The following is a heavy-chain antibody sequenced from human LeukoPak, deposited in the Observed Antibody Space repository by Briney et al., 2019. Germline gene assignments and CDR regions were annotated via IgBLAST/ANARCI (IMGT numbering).Heavy chain of an antibody. CDR1: GYSFTSYW. V-gene: IGHV5-51*01. J-gene: IGHJ4*02. CDR2: IYPGDSDT. Sequence: GESLKISCKGSGYSFTSYWIGWVRQMPGKGLEWMGIIYPGDSDTRYSPSFQGQVTISADKSISTAYLQWSSLKASDTAMYYCARRRYCSGGSCPYSFDYWGQGTLVTASS. D-gene: IGHD2-15*01. CDR3: ARRRYCSGGSCPYSFDY.